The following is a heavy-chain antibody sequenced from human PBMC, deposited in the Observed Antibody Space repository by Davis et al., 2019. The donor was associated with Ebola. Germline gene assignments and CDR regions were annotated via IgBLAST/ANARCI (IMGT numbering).Heavy chain of an antibody. CDR3: ARGRIAARLYYYGMDV. D-gene: IGHD6-6*01. CDR2: INPNSGGT. CDR1: GYTFTGYY. Sequence: ASVKVSCKASGYTFTGYYMHWVRQAPGQGLEWMGWINPNSGGTNYAQKFQGWVTMTRDTSISTAYMELSRLRSDDTAVYYCARGRIAARLYYYGMDVWGQGTTVTVSS. V-gene: IGHV1-2*04. J-gene: IGHJ6*02.